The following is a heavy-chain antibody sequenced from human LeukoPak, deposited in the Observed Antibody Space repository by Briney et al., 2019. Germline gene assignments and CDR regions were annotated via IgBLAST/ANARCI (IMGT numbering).Heavy chain of an antibody. CDR1: GFTFSSYG. V-gene: IGHV3-33*01. D-gene: IGHD4-17*01. CDR2: IWYDGSNK. Sequence: PGGSLRLSCAASGFTFSSYGMHWVRQAPGKGLEWVAVIWYDGSNKCYADSVKGRFTISRDNSKNTLYLQMNSLRAEDTAVYYCARSLSDDYGDYVGAFDIWGQGTMVTVSS. CDR3: ARSLSDDYGDYVGAFDI. J-gene: IGHJ3*02.